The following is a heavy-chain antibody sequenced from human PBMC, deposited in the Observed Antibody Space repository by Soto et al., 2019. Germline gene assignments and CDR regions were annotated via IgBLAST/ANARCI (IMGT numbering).Heavy chain of an antibody. CDR2: IDPSDSYT. J-gene: IGHJ6*02. CDR1: GYGFTSYW. Sequence: GESLKISCKGSGYGFTSYWISWVRQMPGKGLEWMGKIDPSDSYTNYSPSFQGHVTISADKSISTAYLQWSSLKASDTAMYYCARHVRGSQVGYYVMDVWRQGTTVTVSS. CDR3: ARHVRGSQVGYYVMDV. V-gene: IGHV5-10-1*01. D-gene: IGHD3-16*01.